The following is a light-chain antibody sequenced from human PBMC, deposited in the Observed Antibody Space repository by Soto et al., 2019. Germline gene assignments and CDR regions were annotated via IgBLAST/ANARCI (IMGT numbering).Light chain of an antibody. CDR3: QQFGSSPTLYT. V-gene: IGKV3-20*01. J-gene: IGKJ2*01. CDR1: QSVSSTY. Sequence: EIVLTQSPGTLSLSPGERATLSCRASQSVSSTYIAWYQQKPGQAPRLLIYAASNRATGIPDRFSGSGSGTDFTLTISRLEPDDFAVYYCQQFGSSPTLYTFGQGTKLEIK. CDR2: AAS.